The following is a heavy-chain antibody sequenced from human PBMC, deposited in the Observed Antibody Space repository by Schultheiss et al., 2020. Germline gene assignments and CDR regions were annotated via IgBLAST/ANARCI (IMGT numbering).Heavy chain of an antibody. V-gene: IGHV4-4*07. CDR2: IYTSGST. CDR3: AREGTLGYCTNGVCYRGGGYNWFDP. D-gene: IGHD2-8*01. Sequence: SETLSLTCTVSGGSISSYYWSWIRQPAGKGLEWIGRIYTSGSTNYNPSLKSRVTMSVDTSKNQFSLKLSSVTAADTAVYYCAREGTLGYCTNGVCYRGGGYNWFDPWGQGTLVTVSS. CDR1: GGSISSYY. J-gene: IGHJ5*02.